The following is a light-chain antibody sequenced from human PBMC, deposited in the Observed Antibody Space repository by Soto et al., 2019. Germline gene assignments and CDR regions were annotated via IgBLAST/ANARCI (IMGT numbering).Light chain of an antibody. CDR2: GAS. CDR1: QSVSSSY. Sequence: EIVLTQSPGTLSLSPGGRAALSCRASQSVSSSYLAWYQQKPGQAPRLLIYGASSRATGIPDRFSGSGSGTDFTLTISRLEPEDFAVYYCQQYGSSFGGGTKVDI. CDR3: QQYGSS. J-gene: IGKJ4*01. V-gene: IGKV3-20*01.